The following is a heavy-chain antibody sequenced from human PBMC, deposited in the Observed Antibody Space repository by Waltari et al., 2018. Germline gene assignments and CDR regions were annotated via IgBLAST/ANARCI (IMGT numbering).Heavy chain of an antibody. CDR1: GPSFGNYW. CDR3: TRGGRDSSWYWRD. V-gene: IGHV3-7*01. Sequence: EVQLVESGGGWAQHGGSLRLSCAAYGPSFGNYWMTWVRQASGKGPEWVANIKQDGSEKYYMDSVKGRFTISRDNAKNSLYLQMNNLRVEDTAVYYCTRGGRDSSWYWRDWGQGTLVTVSS. CDR2: IKQDGSEK. D-gene: IGHD6-13*01. J-gene: IGHJ4*02.